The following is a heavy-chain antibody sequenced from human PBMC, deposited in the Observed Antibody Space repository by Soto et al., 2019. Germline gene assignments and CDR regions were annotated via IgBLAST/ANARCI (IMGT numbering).Heavy chain of an antibody. V-gene: IGHV4-59*01. J-gene: IGHJ4*02. Sequence: SETLSLTCTVSGGSISSYYWSWIRQPPGKGLEWIGSIYYSGSTYYNPSLKSRVTISVDTSKNQFSLKLSSVTAADTAVYYCARGSGYSSGWSRGPYYFDYWGQGTLVTVSS. CDR2: IYYSGST. D-gene: IGHD6-19*01. CDR1: GGSISSYY. CDR3: ARGSGYSSGWSRGPYYFDY.